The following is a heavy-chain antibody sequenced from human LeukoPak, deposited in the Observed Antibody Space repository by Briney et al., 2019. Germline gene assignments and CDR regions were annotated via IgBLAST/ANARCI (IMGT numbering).Heavy chain of an antibody. V-gene: IGHV4-59*01. CDR3: ARRTLYTSGWSVSYYFDY. D-gene: IGHD6-19*01. J-gene: IGHJ4*02. Sequence: KASETLSLTCTVSGGSFNNYCWSWIRQPPGKGLEWIGYIYYSGSTNYNPSLKSRVTISIDTSKNQFSLKLSSVTAADTAVYYCARRTLYTSGWSVSYYFDYWGQGTLVTVSS. CDR2: IYYSGST. CDR1: GGSFNNYC.